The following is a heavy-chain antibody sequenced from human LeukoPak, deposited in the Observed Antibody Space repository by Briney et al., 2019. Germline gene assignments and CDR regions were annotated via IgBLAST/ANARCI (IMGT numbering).Heavy chain of an antibody. D-gene: IGHD6-13*01. V-gene: IGHV3-74*01. Sequence: GGSLRLSCAASGFTFSSYWMHWVRQAPGKGLVWVSRINSDGSSTSYADSVKGRFNISRDNAKNTLYLQMNSLRAEDTAVYYCATEQQLANYYYYYMDVWGKGTTVTVSS. CDR1: GFTFSSYW. CDR3: ATEQQLANYYYYYMDV. J-gene: IGHJ6*03. CDR2: INSDGSST.